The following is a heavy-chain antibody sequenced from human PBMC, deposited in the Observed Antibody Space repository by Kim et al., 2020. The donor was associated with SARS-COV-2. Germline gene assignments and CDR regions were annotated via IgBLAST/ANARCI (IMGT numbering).Heavy chain of an antibody. Sequence: SETLSLTCAVYGGSFSGYYWSWIRQPPGKGLEWIGEINHSGSTNYNPSLKSRVTISVDTSKNQFSLKLSSVTAADTAVYYCARGIDSSGYWEYYYYYYGMDVWGQGTTVTVSS. CDR2: INHSGST. D-gene: IGHD3-22*01. CDR1: GGSFSGYY. V-gene: IGHV4-34*01. J-gene: IGHJ6*02. CDR3: ARGIDSSGYWEYYYYYYGMDV.